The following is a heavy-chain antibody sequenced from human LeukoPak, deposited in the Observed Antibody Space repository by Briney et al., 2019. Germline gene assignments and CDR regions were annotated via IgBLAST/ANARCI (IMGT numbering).Heavy chain of an antibody. V-gene: IGHV1-69*04. CDR2: IIPILGIA. D-gene: IGHD2-15*01. CDR3: ADLGGCSGGSCYSGLYYYGMDV. J-gene: IGHJ6*02. Sequence: SVKVSCKASGGTFSSYAISWVRQAPGQGLEWMERIIPILGIAHYAQKFQGRVTITAHKSTSTAYMELSSLRSEDTAVYYCADLGGCSGGSCYSGLYYYGMDVWGQGTTVTVSS. CDR1: GGTFSSYA.